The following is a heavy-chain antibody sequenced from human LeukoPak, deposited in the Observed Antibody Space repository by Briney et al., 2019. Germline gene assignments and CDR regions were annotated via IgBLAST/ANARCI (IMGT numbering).Heavy chain of an antibody. CDR2: INHSGST. CDR3: ASEDDSSGYYAAFDI. CDR1: GGSFSGYY. Sequence: SETLSLTCAVYGGSFSGYYWSWIRQPPGKGLEWIGEINHSGSTNYNPSLKSRVTISVDTSKNQFSQKLSSVTAADTAVYYCASEDDSSGYYAAFDIWGQGTMVTVSS. V-gene: IGHV4-34*01. D-gene: IGHD3-22*01. J-gene: IGHJ3*02.